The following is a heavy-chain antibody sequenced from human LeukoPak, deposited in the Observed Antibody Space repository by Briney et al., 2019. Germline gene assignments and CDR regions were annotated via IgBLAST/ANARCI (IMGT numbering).Heavy chain of an antibody. CDR1: GFTFSSYW. D-gene: IGHD6-13*01. Sequence: PGGSLRLSCAASGFTFSSYWMSWVRQAPGKGLEWVANIKQDGSEKYYVDSVKGRFTISRDNAKNSLYLQMNSLRAEDTAVYYCARDHTSALSWYYFDYWGQGTLVTVSS. CDR2: IKQDGSEK. V-gene: IGHV3-7*01. CDR3: ARDHTSALSWYYFDY. J-gene: IGHJ4*02.